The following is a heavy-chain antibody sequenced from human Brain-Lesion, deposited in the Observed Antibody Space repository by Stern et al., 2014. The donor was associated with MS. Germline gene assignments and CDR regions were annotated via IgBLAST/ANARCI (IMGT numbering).Heavy chain of an antibody. D-gene: IGHD2-15*01. CDR2: IYYSGNT. CDR1: GGSVSSTSYA. V-gene: IGHV4-39*01. Sequence: VQLVESGPGLVKPSETLSLTCTVAGGSVSSTSYAWAWIRQPPGKGLEWIGPIYYSGNTYYSPSLKSRLTISLDTPKNQFSLQLRSVTAADTAVYYCAGEEDIRYCSGGSCTGNWFDPWGQGTLVTVSS. CDR3: AGEEDIRYCSGGSCTGNWFDP. J-gene: IGHJ5*02.